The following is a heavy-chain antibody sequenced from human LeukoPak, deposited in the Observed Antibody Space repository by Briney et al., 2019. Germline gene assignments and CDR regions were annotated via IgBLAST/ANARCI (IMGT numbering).Heavy chain of an antibody. CDR3: ARGAEWYSSSLLGGYYFDY. Sequence: PSETLSLTCAVSGGSISSYYWSWIRQPPGKGLEWIGYIYYSGSTNYNPSLKSRVTISVDTSKNQSSLKLSSVTAADTAVYYCARGAEWYSSSLLGGYYFDYWGQGTLVTVSS. CDR1: GGSISSYY. CDR2: IYYSGST. J-gene: IGHJ4*02. V-gene: IGHV4-59*08. D-gene: IGHD6-13*01.